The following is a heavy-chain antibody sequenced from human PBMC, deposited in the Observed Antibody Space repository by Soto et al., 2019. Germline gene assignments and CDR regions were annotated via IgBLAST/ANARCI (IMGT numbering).Heavy chain of an antibody. CDR3: ATDSMVRGVISNWFDP. CDR2: FDPEDGET. D-gene: IGHD3-10*01. V-gene: IGHV1-24*01. J-gene: IGHJ5*02. Sequence: ASVKVSCKVSGYTLTELSMHWVRQAPGKGLEWMGGFDPEDGETIYAQKFQGRVTMTEDTSTDTAYMELSSLRSEDTAVYYCATDSMVRGVISNWFDPWGQGTLVTVSS. CDR1: GYTLTELS.